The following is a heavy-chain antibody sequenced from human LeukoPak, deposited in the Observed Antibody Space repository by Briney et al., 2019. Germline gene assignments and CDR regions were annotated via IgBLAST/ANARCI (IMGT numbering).Heavy chain of an antibody. CDR1: GFTFSSYW. CDR3: ARAPNWVAGTAFDY. J-gene: IGHJ4*02. CDR2: INSDGSST. Sequence: GGSLRLSCAASGFTFSSYWMHWVRQAPRKGLVWVSRINSDGSSTSYADSVKGRFTISRDNAKNTLYLQMNSLRAEDTAVYYCARAPNWVAGTAFDYWGQGTLVTVSS. V-gene: IGHV3-74*01. D-gene: IGHD6-19*01.